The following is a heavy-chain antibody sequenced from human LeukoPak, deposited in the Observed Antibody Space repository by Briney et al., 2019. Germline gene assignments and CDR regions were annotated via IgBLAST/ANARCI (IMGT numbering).Heavy chain of an antibody. CDR1: GYTFTSYD. D-gene: IGHD6-19*01. J-gene: IGHJ6*03. Sequence: ASVKVSCKASGYTFTSYDINWVRQATGQGLEWMGWMNPNGGNTGYAQKFQGRVTMTRNTSISTAYMELSSLRSEDTAVYYCARGCSSGFYYYYYYMDVWGEGTTVTVSS. V-gene: IGHV1-8*01. CDR2: MNPNGGNT. CDR3: ARGCSSGFYYYYYYMDV.